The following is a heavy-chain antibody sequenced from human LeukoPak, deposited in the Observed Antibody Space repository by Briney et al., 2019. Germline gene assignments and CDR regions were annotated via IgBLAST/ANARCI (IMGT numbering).Heavy chain of an antibody. CDR3: ARDLAASGRGLHFDY. J-gene: IGHJ4*02. CDR1: GDSVSSNSAT. Sequence: SQTLSLTCAISGDSVSSNSATWNWIRQSPLGGLEWLGRAYYRSKWYYDYAESVRSRIIINPDTSKNQFSLQVNSVTPEDTAVYFCARDLAASGRGLHFDYRGQGTRVTVSS. CDR2: AYYRSKWYY. V-gene: IGHV6-1*01. D-gene: IGHD6-13*01.